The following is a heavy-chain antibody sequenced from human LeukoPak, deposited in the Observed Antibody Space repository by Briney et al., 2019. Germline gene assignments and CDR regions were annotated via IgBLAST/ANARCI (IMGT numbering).Heavy chain of an antibody. CDR1: GGXISSSSYY. J-gene: IGHJ4*02. V-gene: IGHV4-39*01. Sequence: SETLSLTCTVSGGXISSSSYYWGWIRQPPGKGLEWIGSIYYSGSTYYNPSLKSRVTVSVDTSKNQFSLKLSSVTAADTAVYYCARIVGASDYWGQGTLVTVFS. CDR3: ARIVGASDY. D-gene: IGHD1-26*01. CDR2: IYYSGST.